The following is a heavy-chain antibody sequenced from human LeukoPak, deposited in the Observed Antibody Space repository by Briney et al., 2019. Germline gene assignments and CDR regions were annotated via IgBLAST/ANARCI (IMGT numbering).Heavy chain of an antibody. CDR1: GGSISGEY. V-gene: IGHV4-59*08. J-gene: IGHJ4*02. D-gene: IGHD2-8*01. CDR3: ARQAHYTSGLCYPFDY. CDR2: IHYTGST. Sequence: SETLSLTCTVSGGSISGEYWSWIRQPPGKGLEWIGYIHYTGSTNYNPSLKSRVIISVDTTKNQFSLKLTSVTAADTGVYYCARQAHYTSGLCYPFDYWGQGTLVTVSS.